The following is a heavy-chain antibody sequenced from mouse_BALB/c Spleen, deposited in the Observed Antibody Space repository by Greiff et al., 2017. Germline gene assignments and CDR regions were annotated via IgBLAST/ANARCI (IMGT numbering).Heavy chain of an antibody. CDR1: GYSITSDYA. V-gene: IGHV3-2*02. CDR3: ARYFLGGNYFDY. Sequence: QSGPGLVKPSQSLSLTCTVTGYSITSDYAWNWIRQFPGNKLEWMGYISYSGSTSYNPSLKSRISITRDTSKNQFFLQLNSVTTEDTATYYCARYFLGGNYFDYWGQGTTLTVSS. CDR2: ISYSGST. D-gene: IGHD3-3*01. J-gene: IGHJ2*01.